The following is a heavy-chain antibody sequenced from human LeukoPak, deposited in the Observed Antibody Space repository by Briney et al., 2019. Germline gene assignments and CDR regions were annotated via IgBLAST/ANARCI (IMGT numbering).Heavy chain of an antibody. CDR2: INHSGST. V-gene: IGHV4-34*01. CDR3: ARDVEGITMVRGVISHYYYYMDV. D-gene: IGHD3-10*01. J-gene: IGHJ6*03. CDR1: GGSFSGYY. Sequence: SETLSLTCAVYGGSFSGYYWNWIRQPPGKGLEWIGEINHSGSTNYNSSLKSRVTISVDTSKNQFSLKLSSVTAADTAVYYCARDVEGITMVRGVISHYYYYMDVWGKGTTVTISS.